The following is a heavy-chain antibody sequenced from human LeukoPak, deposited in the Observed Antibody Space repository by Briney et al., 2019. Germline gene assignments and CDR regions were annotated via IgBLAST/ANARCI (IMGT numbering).Heavy chain of an antibody. V-gene: IGHV4-30-4*01. CDR3: ARGRMIVDAFDI. D-gene: IGHD3-22*01. Sequence: SETLSLTCTVSGGSISSGDYYWSWIRQPPGKGLEWIGYIYYGGSTYYNPSLESRVTISVDTSKNQFSLKLSSVTAADTAVYYCARGRMIVDAFDIWGQGTMVTVSS. J-gene: IGHJ3*02. CDR1: GGSISSGDYY. CDR2: IYYGGST.